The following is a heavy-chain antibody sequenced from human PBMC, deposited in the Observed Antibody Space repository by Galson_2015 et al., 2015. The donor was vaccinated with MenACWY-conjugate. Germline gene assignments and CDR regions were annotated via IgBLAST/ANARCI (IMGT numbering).Heavy chain of an antibody. Sequence: SETLSLTCHISGAFISGSSYYWGWIRQPPGKGLVWIVSAYYRGSSYYKSSLKSRVTISLDASQNQVSLRLSPVTAADTAVYYCVRPSAGYFGSGNHAFDIWGPGTMVSVSS. D-gene: IGHD3-10*01. CDR3: VRPSAGYFGSGNHAFDI. CDR1: GAFISGSSYY. V-gene: IGHV4-39*01. J-gene: IGHJ3*02. CDR2: AYYRGSS.